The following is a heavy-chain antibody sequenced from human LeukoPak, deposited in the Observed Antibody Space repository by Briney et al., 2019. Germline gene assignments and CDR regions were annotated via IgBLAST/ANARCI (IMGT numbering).Heavy chain of an antibody. J-gene: IGHJ4*02. D-gene: IGHD4-17*01. CDR2: ISYDGSNK. V-gene: IGHV3-30*18. Sequence: GRSLRLSCAASGFSFRSYGMHWVRQAPGKGLEWVAVISYDGSNKYYADSVKGRFTISRDNSKNTLYLQMNSLRAEDTALYYCAKDNGDYRGVFDYWGQGTLVTVSS. CDR3: AKDNGDYRGVFDY. CDR1: GFSFRSYG.